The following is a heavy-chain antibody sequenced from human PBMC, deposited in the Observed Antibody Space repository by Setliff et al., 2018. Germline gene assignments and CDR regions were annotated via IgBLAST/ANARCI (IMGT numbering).Heavy chain of an antibody. CDR2: INSSGDT. CDR3: ARGGERYYSAS. J-gene: IGHJ4*02. D-gene: IGHD1-20*01. Sequence: KPSETLSLTCAVYGGSFQGYYWSWIRQSPERGLEWIGEINSSGDTNYNPSLESRVTMSIDPSKNQFSLTLTSVRAADTAVYYCARGGERYYSASWGQGTLVTVSS. CDR1: GGSFQGYY. V-gene: IGHV4-34*01.